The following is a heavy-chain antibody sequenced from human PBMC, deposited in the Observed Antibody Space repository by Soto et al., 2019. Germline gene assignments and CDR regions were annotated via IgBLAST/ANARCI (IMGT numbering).Heavy chain of an antibody. D-gene: IGHD3-22*01. CDR1: GFTFSSYA. V-gene: IGHV3-23*01. Sequence: EVQLLESGGGLVQPGGSLRLSCAASGFTFSSYAMTWVRQAPGKGLEWVSALSGSGVSTYYADSVKGRFTISRDNSKNTLYLQMNSLRAGDTAVYYCAKGGGSKDYYDTSGYYLYYYDAMDVWGQGTTVTVSS. CDR2: LSGSGVST. CDR3: AKGGGSKDYYDTSGYYLYYYDAMDV. J-gene: IGHJ6*02.